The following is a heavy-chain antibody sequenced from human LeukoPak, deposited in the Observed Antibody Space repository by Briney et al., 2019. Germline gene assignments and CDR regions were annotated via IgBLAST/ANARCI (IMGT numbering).Heavy chain of an antibody. Sequence: GASVKDSCKASGYTFTSYCISWVLQAPGQGLEWMGWISAYNGNTNYAQKLQGRVTMTTDTSTSTAYMELRSLRSDDTAVYYCARASWQWLDAGDFDYWGQGTLVTVSS. CDR3: ARASWQWLDAGDFDY. D-gene: IGHD6-19*01. CDR1: GYTFTSYC. CDR2: ISAYNGNT. V-gene: IGHV1-18*01. J-gene: IGHJ4*02.